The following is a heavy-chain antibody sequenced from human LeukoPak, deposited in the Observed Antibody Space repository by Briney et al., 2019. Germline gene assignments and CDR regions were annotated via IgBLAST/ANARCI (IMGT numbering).Heavy chain of an antibody. CDR2: IRYDGSNK. CDR3: AKVYYGSGSYDNFDY. Sequence: GGSLRLSCAAPGFTFSSYGMHWVRQAPGKGLEWVAFIRYDGSNKYYADSVKGRFTISRDNSKNTLYLQMNSLRAEDTAVYYCAKVYYGSGSYDNFDYWGQGTLVTVSS. J-gene: IGHJ4*02. V-gene: IGHV3-30*02. CDR1: GFTFSSYG. D-gene: IGHD3-10*01.